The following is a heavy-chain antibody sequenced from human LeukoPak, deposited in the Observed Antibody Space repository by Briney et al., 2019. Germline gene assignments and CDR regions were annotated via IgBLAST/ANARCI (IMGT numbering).Heavy chain of an antibody. V-gene: IGHV3-30*18. CDR2: ISYDGSNK. Sequence: GGSLRLSCAASGFTFSSYGMHWVRQAPGKGLEWVAVISYDGSNKYYADSVKGRFTISRDNSKNTLYLQMNSLRAEDTAVYYCAKDSHYCSGGSCSFDYWGQGTLVTVSS. D-gene: IGHD2-15*01. CDR3: AKDSHYCSGGSCSFDY. CDR1: GFTFSSYG. J-gene: IGHJ4*02.